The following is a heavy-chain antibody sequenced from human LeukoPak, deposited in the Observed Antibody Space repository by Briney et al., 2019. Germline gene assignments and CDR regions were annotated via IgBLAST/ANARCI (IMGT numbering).Heavy chain of an antibody. CDR1: GFTFSCYW. J-gene: IGHJ6*02. V-gene: IGHV3-74*01. CDR2: INSDGSST. D-gene: IGHD2-2*01. Sequence: PGGSLRLSCAASGFTFSCYWMHWVRQAPGKGLVWVSRINSDGSSTSYADSVKGRFTISRDNAKNTLYLQMNSLRAEDTAVYYCARDPDIVVVPAADYGMDVWGQGTTVTVSS. CDR3: ARDPDIVVVPAADYGMDV.